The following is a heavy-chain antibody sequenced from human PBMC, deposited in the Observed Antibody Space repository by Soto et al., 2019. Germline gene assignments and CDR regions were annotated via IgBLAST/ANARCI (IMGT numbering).Heavy chain of an antibody. V-gene: IGHV4-39*01. CDR1: GGSISSSSYY. D-gene: IGHD6-19*01. J-gene: IGHJ6*02. Sequence: SETLSLTCTVSGGSISSSSYYWGWIRQPPGKGLEWIGSIYYSGSTYYNPSLKSRVTISVDTSKNQFSLKLSSVTAADTAVYYCARHGVLSPWLVQRFVSGYYGMDVWGQGTTVTVSS. CDR2: IYYSGST. CDR3: ARHGVLSPWLVQRFVSGYYGMDV.